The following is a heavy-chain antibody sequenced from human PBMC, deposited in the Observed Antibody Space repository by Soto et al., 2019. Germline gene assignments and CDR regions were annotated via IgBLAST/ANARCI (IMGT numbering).Heavy chain of an antibody. J-gene: IGHJ5*02. CDR3: GRDWRAGWDDEGQGGWFDP. D-gene: IGHD1-1*01. Sequence: QVQLVESGGGVVQPGRSLRLSCAASGFTFSSYAMHWVRQAPGKGLEWVAVISYDGSNKYYADSVKGRFTISRDNSKKTHNLQLKSLQAEVTGVYYCGRDWRAGWDDEGQGGWFDPWGQGPLVTVSS. CDR2: ISYDGSNK. CDR1: GFTFSSYA. V-gene: IGHV3-30-3*01.